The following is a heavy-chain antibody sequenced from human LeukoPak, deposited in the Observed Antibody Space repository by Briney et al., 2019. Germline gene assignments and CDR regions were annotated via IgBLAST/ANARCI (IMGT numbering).Heavy chain of an antibody. V-gene: IGHV3-21*04. CDR2: ISSSTSYI. CDR3: AKVGQDYYDSSGYSLWFDP. Sequence: GGSLRLSCAASGFTFSSYSMNWVRQAPGKGLEWVSSISSSTSYIYYADSVKGRFTISRDNSKNTLYLQMNSLRAEDTAVYYCAKVGQDYYDSSGYSLWFDPWGQGTLVTVSS. J-gene: IGHJ5*02. CDR1: GFTFSSYS. D-gene: IGHD3-22*01.